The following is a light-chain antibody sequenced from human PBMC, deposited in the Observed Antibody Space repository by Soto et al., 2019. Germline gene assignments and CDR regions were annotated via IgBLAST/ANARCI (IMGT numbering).Light chain of an antibody. CDR1: SSNIGAGYD. J-gene: IGLJ1*01. Sequence: QSVLTQPPSVSGAPGQMVTISCTGSSSNIGAGYDVHWYQQLPGTAPKLLIYGNSNRPSGVPDRFSGSKSGTSASLAITGLQAEDEADYYCQSYDSSPVFGTGTKVTVL. CDR2: GNS. CDR3: QSYDSSPV. V-gene: IGLV1-40*01.